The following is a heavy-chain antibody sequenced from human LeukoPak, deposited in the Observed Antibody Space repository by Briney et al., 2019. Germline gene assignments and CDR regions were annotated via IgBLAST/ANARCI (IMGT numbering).Heavy chain of an antibody. D-gene: IGHD6-6*01. CDR1: GGSFSGYY. CDR2: INHSGST. J-gene: IGHJ4*02. V-gene: IGHV4-34*01. Sequence: KPSETLSLTCAVYGGSFSGYYWSWIRQPPGKGLEWIGEINHSGSTNYNPSLKSRVTISVDTSKNQFSLKLSSVTAADTAVYYCAREYSSSWDYWGQGTLVTVSS. CDR3: AREYSSSWDY.